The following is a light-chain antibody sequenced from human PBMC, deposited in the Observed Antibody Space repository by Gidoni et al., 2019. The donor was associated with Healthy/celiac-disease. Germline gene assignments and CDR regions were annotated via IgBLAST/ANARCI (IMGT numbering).Light chain of an antibody. CDR2: GAS. CDR1: QSVSSSY. J-gene: IGKJ2*01. Sequence: EIALTQSPGTLSLSPGERATLSCRASQSVSSSYLAWYQQKPGQAPRLLIYGASSRAPGIPDRFSGSGSGTDFTLTSSRLEPEDVAVYYCQQYGSSSYTFGQGTKLEIK. V-gene: IGKV3-20*01. CDR3: QQYGSSSYT.